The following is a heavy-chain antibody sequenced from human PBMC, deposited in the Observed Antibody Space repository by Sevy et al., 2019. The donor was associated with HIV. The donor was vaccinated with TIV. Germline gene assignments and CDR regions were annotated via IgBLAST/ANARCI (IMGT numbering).Heavy chain of an antibody. D-gene: IGHD6-19*01. J-gene: IGHJ4*02. Sequence: ASVKVSCKASEGPFSSYGISWLRQAPGQGLEWMGGTIPILGTVNYEQKFQGRVTITADESTKTAYMELSSLRSEDTAVYYCARGGGNGWYYFDYWGQETLVTVSS. CDR1: EGPFSSYG. CDR3: ARGGGNGWYYFDY. V-gene: IGHV1-69*13. CDR2: TIPILGTV.